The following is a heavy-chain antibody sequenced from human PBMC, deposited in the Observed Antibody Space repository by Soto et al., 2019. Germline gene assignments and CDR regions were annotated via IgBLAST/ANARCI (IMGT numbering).Heavy chain of an antibody. Sequence: EVQLLESGGGLVQPGGSLRLSCAASGFTFSSYAMSWVRQAPGKGLEWVSAISGSGGSTYYADSVKGRFTISRDNSKNTLYLQMNSLRAEDTAVYYCAKVLSYYGVYDPLFDYWGQGTLVTVSS. J-gene: IGHJ4*02. V-gene: IGHV3-23*01. CDR3: AKVLSYYGVYDPLFDY. D-gene: IGHD4-17*01. CDR2: ISGSGGST. CDR1: GFTFSSYA.